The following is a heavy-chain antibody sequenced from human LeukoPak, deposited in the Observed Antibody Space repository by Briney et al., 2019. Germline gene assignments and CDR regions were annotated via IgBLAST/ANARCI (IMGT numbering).Heavy chain of an antibody. CDR1: GFTFSIYT. J-gene: IGHJ2*01. CDR2: INGYGDTT. V-gene: IGHV3-23*01. Sequence: GGSLRLSCAASGFTFSIYTMTWVRQAPGKGLEWVSTINGYGDTTFYADSVKGRFTISRDNSKSTLFLQVNSLRVEDTGAYYCTRDLGLRRMIWGRGTLVIVSS. CDR3: TRDLGLRRMI.